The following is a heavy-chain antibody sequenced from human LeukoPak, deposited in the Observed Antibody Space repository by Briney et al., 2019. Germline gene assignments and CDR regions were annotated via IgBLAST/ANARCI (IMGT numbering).Heavy chain of an antibody. J-gene: IGHJ3*02. D-gene: IGHD6-19*01. CDR3: ARDRIAVAALDAFDI. Sequence: GGSLRLSCAASGFTFSSYAMNWVRQAPGKGLEWVSSISSSSSYIYYADSVKGRFTISRDNAKNSLYLQMNSLGAEDTAVYYYARDRIAVAALDAFDIWGQGTMVTVSS. V-gene: IGHV3-21*01. CDR2: ISSSSSYI. CDR1: GFTFSSYA.